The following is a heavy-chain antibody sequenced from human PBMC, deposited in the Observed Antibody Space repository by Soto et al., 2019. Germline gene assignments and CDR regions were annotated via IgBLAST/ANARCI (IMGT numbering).Heavy chain of an antibody. CDR2: ISSSSSCI. Sequence: PGGSLRLSCAASGFTFSSYSMNWVRQAPGKGLEWVSSISSSSSCIYYADSVKGRFTISRDNAKNSLYLQMNSLRAEDTAVYYCARPPYYYDTSGLAYWGQGTLVTVSS. D-gene: IGHD3-22*01. CDR1: GFTFSSYS. V-gene: IGHV3-21*01. CDR3: ARPPYYYDTSGLAY. J-gene: IGHJ4*02.